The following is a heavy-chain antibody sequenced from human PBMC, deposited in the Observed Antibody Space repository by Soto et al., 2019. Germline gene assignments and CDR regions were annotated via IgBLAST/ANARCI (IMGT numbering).Heavy chain of an antibody. J-gene: IGHJ6*02. CDR1: GYTFTSYA. Sequence: GASVKVSCKASGYTFTSYAMHWVRQAPGQRLEWMGWINAGNGNTKYSQKFQGRVTITRDTSASTAYMELSSLRSEDTAVYYCARTPSLQASSSGLYYYGMDVWGQGTTVTVSS. D-gene: IGHD6-6*01. V-gene: IGHV1-3*01. CDR3: ARTPSLQASSSGLYYYGMDV. CDR2: INAGNGNT.